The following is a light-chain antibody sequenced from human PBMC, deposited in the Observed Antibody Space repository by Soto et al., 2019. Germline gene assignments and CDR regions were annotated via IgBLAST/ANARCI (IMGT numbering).Light chain of an antibody. CDR2: DVS. CDR3: SSYTSSNTYV. V-gene: IGLV2-14*03. J-gene: IGLJ1*01. CDR1: SSDVGGYNY. Sequence: QSALTQPASVSGSPGQSITISCTGTSSDVGGYNYVSWYQHHPGKVPQLMIYDVSNRPSGVSNRFSGSKSGNTASLTISGLQAEDEADYYCSSYTSSNTYVFGTGTKLTVI.